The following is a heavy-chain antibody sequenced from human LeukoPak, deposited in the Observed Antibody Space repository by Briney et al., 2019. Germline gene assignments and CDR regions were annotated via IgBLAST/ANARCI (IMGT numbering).Heavy chain of an antibody. CDR1: GFTFSRYA. Sequence: GGSPRLSCSASGFTFSRYAMHWGRQAPGKGLEYVSAISSNGGSTYYADSVKGRFTISRDNSKNTLYLQMSSLRAEDTAVYYCVKDGGYHGSGSSYYFDYRGQGTLVTVSS. D-gene: IGHD3-10*01. CDR3: VKDGGYHGSGSSYYFDY. V-gene: IGHV3-64D*06. CDR2: ISSNGGST. J-gene: IGHJ4*02.